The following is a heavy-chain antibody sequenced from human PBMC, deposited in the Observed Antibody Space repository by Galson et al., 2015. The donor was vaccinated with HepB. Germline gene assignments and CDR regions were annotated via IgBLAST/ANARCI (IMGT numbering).Heavy chain of an antibody. CDR1: GFAFSTYI. V-gene: IGHV3-30-3*01. CDR2: ISNDGSNK. J-gene: IGHJ3*02. Sequence: SLRLSCAASGFAFSTYIMHWVRQAPGKGLEWVAVISNDGSNKYYADSVKGRFTISRDNSKNTLFLQMDSLRVEDRGLYYCARDPLSELAYYYDSSGYDDAFDIWGQGTMVTVSS. CDR3: ARDPLSELAYYYDSSGYDDAFDI. D-gene: IGHD3-22*01.